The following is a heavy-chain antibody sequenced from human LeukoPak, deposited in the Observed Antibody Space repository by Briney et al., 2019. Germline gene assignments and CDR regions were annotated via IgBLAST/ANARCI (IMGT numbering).Heavy chain of an antibody. J-gene: IGHJ4*02. CDR3: AKGGRDGYISYFDY. D-gene: IGHD5-24*01. V-gene: IGHV3-23*01. CDR2: ISGSGGST. CDR1: GFTFSSYA. Sequence: GGSLRLSCAASGFTFSSYAMSWVRQAPGKGLEWASAISGSGGSTYYADSVKGRFTISRDNSKNTLYLQMNSLRAEDTAVYYCAKGGRDGYISYFDYWGQGTLVTVSS.